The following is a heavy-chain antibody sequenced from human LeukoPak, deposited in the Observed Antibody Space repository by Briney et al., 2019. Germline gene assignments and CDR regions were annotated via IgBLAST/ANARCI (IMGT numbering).Heavy chain of an antibody. V-gene: IGHV4-61*02. D-gene: IGHD3-9*01. Sequence: SETLSLTCTVSGGSISSGSYYWSRIRHPAGKGLEWIGRIYTSGSTNYNPSLKSRVTISVDTSKNQFSLKLSSVTAADTAVYYCARDGRYYDILTGYYNAFDIWGQGTMVTVSS. CDR3: ARDGRYYDILTGYYNAFDI. CDR2: IYTSGST. J-gene: IGHJ3*02. CDR1: GGSISSGSYY.